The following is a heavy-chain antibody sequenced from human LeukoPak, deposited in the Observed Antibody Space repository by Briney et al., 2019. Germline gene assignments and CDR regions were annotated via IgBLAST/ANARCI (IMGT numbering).Heavy chain of an antibody. CDR1: GFTFSDYY. CDR3: ASELGYCSGGSCYLGSGDY. J-gene: IGHJ4*02. Sequence: PGGSLRLSCAASGFTFSDYYMSWIRQAPGKGLEWVSYISSSGSTIYYADSVKGRFTISRDNAKNSLYLQMNSLRAEDTAGYYCASELGYCSGGSCYLGSGDYWGQGTLVTVSS. D-gene: IGHD2-15*01. CDR2: ISSSGSTI. V-gene: IGHV3-11*04.